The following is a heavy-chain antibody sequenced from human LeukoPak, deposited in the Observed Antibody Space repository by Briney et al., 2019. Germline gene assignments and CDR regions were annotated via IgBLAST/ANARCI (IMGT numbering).Heavy chain of an antibody. CDR3: AKASHDYYYGMDV. V-gene: IGHV3-23*01. J-gene: IGHJ6*02. CDR2: ISGSGGGT. CDR1: GFTFSSYA. Sequence: PGGSLRLSCAASGFTFSSYAMSWVRQAPGKGLEWVSAISGSGGGTYYADSVKGRFTISRDNSKNTLYLQMNSLRAEDTAVYYCAKASHDYYYGMDVWGQGTTVTVSS.